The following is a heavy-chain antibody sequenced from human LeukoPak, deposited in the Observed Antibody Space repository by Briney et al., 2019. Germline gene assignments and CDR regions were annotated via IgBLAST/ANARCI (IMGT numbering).Heavy chain of an antibody. CDR1: GFTFSGYA. J-gene: IGHJ4*02. CDR2: ISGSGDNT. Sequence: GGSLRLSCAASGFTFSGYAMSWVRQAPGKGLEWVSGISGSGDNTYYADSVKGRFTISRDNSKNTLYVQVNSLGTEDTAAYYCAKGSYYDSSGSFYFDYWGQGTLVTVSS. D-gene: IGHD3-22*01. CDR3: AKGSYYDSSGSFYFDY. V-gene: IGHV3-23*01.